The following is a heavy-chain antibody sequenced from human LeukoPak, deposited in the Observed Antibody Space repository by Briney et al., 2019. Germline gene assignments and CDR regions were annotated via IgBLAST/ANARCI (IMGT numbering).Heavy chain of an antibody. CDR3: VKDSYYYDSSGYYYAKDH. Sequence: GGSLRLSCAASGFTFNSYAMNWVRQAPGKGLEWVSGISGSGGTTYYADSVQGRFTIFRDNSKNTLYLQINSLRADDTAIYYCVKDSYYYDSSGYYYAKDHWGQGTLVTVSS. CDR1: GFTFNSYA. V-gene: IGHV3-23*01. D-gene: IGHD3-22*01. J-gene: IGHJ4*02. CDR2: ISGSGGTT.